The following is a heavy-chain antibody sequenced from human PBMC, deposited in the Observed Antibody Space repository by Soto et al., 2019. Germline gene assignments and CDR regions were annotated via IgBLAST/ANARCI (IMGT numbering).Heavy chain of an antibody. V-gene: IGHV3-30*18. CDR1: RFSISPFA. Sequence: GGSLRLSCASSRFSISPFAIHWVRQAPGRGPEWVAVVSHDANNKYYGDSVKGRFSISRDNSNNMVYLQMSRLTREDTALYSCAKERSTATTGDVFDLWGQGTVVTVSS. J-gene: IGHJ3*01. CDR3: AKERSTATTGDVFDL. D-gene: IGHD4-17*01. CDR2: VSHDANNK.